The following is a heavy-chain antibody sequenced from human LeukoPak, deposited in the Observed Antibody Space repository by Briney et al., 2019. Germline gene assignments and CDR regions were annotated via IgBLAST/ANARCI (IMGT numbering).Heavy chain of an antibody. Sequence: GGSLTLSCAASGYTFSNYAMAWVRQAPGKGLEWVSAFWGSGGSAYYSDAVTGRFSITSDNAKNNLYLQLTSQRTDDTAVYYCAKDGDDFWSAYQIDLWGQGTLVTVSS. J-gene: IGHJ5*02. D-gene: IGHD3-3*01. CDR1: GYTFSNYA. CDR3: AKDGDDFWSAYQIDL. CDR2: FWGSGGSA. V-gene: IGHV3-23*01.